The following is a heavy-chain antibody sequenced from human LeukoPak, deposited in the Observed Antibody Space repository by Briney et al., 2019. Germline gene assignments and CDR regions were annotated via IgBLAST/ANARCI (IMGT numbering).Heavy chain of an antibody. CDR2: ISSSSSTI. Sequence: PGGSLRLSCAASGFTFSSYSMNWVRQAPGKGLEWVSYISSSSSTICYADSVKGRFTISRDNAKNSLYLQMNSLRAEDTAVYYCAREKSHYGDYGFVYWGQGTLVTVSS. D-gene: IGHD4-17*01. CDR1: GFTFSSYS. CDR3: AREKSHYGDYGFVY. J-gene: IGHJ4*02. V-gene: IGHV3-48*01.